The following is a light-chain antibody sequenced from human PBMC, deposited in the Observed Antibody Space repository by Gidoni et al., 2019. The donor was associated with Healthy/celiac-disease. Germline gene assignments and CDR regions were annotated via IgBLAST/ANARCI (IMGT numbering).Light chain of an antibody. CDR1: SSNIGAGYD. CDR2: GNS. J-gene: IGLJ2*01. Sequence: QSVMTQPPSVSGAPGQRVTISCTGNSSNIGAGYDVHCYQQIPGTAPKLLIYGNSKRPSGVPDRFSGSKSGTSASLAITGLQAEDEADYYCQSYDSSLSGVVFGGGTKLTVL. CDR3: QSYDSSLSGVV. V-gene: IGLV1-40*01.